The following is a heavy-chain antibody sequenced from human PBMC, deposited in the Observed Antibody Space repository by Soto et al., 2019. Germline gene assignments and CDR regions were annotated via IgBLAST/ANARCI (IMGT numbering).Heavy chain of an antibody. CDR3: AGGGAGSGPFTWELPDH. CDR2: ITPFSGDV. V-gene: IGHV1-45*02. J-gene: IGHJ4*02. D-gene: IGHD1-26*01. Sequence: QIQLVQSGAEVKKIGSSVTVSSKALGNTFTYRYLHWVRQAPGQALEWMGWITPFSGDVHYAQKFQERVTITRDRSINTAYMQMSSLRSEDTAMYFCAGGGAGSGPFTWELPDHWGQGTLVTVSS. CDR1: GNTFTYRY.